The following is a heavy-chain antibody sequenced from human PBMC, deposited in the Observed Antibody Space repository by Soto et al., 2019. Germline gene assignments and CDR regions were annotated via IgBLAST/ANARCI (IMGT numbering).Heavy chain of an antibody. J-gene: IGHJ6*03. D-gene: IGHD2-15*01. V-gene: IGHV5-51*01. CDR1: GYSFTSYW. Sequence: GESLKISCKGSGYSFTSYWIGWVRQMPGKGLEWMGIIHPGDSDTRYSPSFQGQVTISADKSISTAYLQWSSLKASDTAMYYCARHYSLVAATPDYYYYYMDVWGKGTTVTVSS. CDR2: IHPGDSDT. CDR3: ARHYSLVAATPDYYYYYMDV.